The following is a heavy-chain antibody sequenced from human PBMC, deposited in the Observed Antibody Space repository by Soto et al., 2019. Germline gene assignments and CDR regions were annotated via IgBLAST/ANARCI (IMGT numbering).Heavy chain of an antibody. Sequence: ASVKVSCKASGYTFTSYGISWVRQAPGQGLEWMGWISAYNGNTNYAQKLQGRVTMTTDTSTSTAYMELRSLRSDDTAVYYCARDPAVAGTEHWDYWGQGTLVTVSS. V-gene: IGHV1-18*01. J-gene: IGHJ4*02. CDR1: GYTFTSYG. CDR2: ISAYNGNT. CDR3: ARDPAVAGTEHWDY. D-gene: IGHD6-19*01.